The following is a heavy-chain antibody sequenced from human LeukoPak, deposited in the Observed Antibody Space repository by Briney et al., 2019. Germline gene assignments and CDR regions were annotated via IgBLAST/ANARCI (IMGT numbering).Heavy chain of an antibody. CDR3: ARDPYSGNYGNYYYYYMDV. CDR1: GFTLSTST. J-gene: IGHJ6*03. Sequence: GGSLRLSCAASGFTLSTSTMNWVRQAPGKALEWVSSITSSGTYIFYADSVKGRFTISRDNAKNSLYLQMNSLGPEDTAVYYCARDPYSGNYGNYYYYYMDVWGKGTTVTISS. V-gene: IGHV3-21*01. CDR2: ITSSGTYI. D-gene: IGHD1-26*01.